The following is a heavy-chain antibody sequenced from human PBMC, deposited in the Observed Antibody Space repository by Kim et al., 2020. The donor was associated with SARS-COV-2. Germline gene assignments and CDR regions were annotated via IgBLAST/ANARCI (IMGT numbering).Heavy chain of an antibody. Sequence: GDGETKYSQEFQGRVAITKDTAASTAYMGLSSLRSEDTAVYYCARGEGDPWGQGTLVTVSS. CDR3: ARGEGDP. V-gene: IGHV1-3*01. J-gene: IGHJ5*02. CDR2: GDGET.